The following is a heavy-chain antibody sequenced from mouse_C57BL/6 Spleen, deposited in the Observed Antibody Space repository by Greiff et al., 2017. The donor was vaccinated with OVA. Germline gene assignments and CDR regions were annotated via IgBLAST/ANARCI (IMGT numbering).Heavy chain of an antibody. D-gene: IGHD2-3*01. CDR2: IRNKANNPAT. CDR1: GFTFSDAW. CDR3: TNFVDGYYYFDY. J-gene: IGHJ2*01. V-gene: IGHV6-6*01. Sequence: DVMLVESGGGLVQPGGSMKLSCAASGFTFSDAWMDWVRQSPEKGLEWVAEIRNKANNPATYYAESVKGRFTISRDESKRSVYLQMNSLRAEDTGNYYCTNFVDGYYYFDYWGQGTTLTVSS.